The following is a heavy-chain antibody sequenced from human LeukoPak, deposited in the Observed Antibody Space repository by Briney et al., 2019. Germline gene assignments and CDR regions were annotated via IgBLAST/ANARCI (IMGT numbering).Heavy chain of an antibody. CDR1: GFTFSNYA. J-gene: IGHJ4*02. CDR3: AKDRSCTNNICRWDFYY. CDR2: ISGSGGDT. D-gene: IGHD2-8*01. Sequence: GGSLRLSCAASGFTFSNYAMRWLGQAPGKGLEWVSGISGSGGDTYYADSVKGRFTISRDNSKNTLYLQMNSLRAEDTAVYYRAKDRSCTNNICRWDFYYWGQGTLVTVSS. V-gene: IGHV3-23*01.